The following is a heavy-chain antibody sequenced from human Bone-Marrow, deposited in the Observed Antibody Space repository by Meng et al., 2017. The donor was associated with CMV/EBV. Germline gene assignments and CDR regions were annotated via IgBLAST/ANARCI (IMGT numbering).Heavy chain of an antibody. CDR1: GFTFSSYS. D-gene: IGHD3-22*01. J-gene: IGHJ3*02. CDR3: ARDLDSSGYPPAAFDI. CDR2: ISSSNSYI. V-gene: IGHV3-21*01. Sequence: GGALRLTCAVSGFTFSSYSINWVRQAPGKGLEWVSSISSSNSYIYYADSVKGRFTISRDNAKNSQSLQMSSLRAEDTAVYYCARDLDSSGYPPAAFDIWGQGTMVTVSS.